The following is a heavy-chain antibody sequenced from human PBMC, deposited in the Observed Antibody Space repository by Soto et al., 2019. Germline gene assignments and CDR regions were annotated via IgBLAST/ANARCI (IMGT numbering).Heavy chain of an antibody. D-gene: IGHD1-26*01. CDR1: GGTFSSYT. CDR3: ARPAKYSGSYWAPRHYYYGMDV. CDR2: IIPIFGTA. V-gene: IGHV1-69*13. J-gene: IGHJ6*02. Sequence: SVKVSCKASGGTFSSYTISWVRQAPGQGLEWMGGIIPIFGTANYAQKFQGRVTITADESTGTAYMELSSLRSEDTAVYYCARPAKYSGSYWAPRHYYYGMDVWGQGTTVTVSS.